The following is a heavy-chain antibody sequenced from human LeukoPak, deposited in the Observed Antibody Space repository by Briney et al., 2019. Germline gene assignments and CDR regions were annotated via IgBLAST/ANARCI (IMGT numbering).Heavy chain of an antibody. Sequence: PGGSLRLSCAASGFTFSSFSMNWVRQAPGKGLEWVSSISSSFNYLYYADSVKGRFTISRDNAKNSLYLQMNSLRGEDTAVYYCARAGGYASSWAYWGQGTLVTVSS. V-gene: IGHV3-21*01. J-gene: IGHJ4*02. D-gene: IGHD5-12*01. CDR1: GFTFSSFS. CDR2: ISSSFNYL. CDR3: ARAGGYASSWAY.